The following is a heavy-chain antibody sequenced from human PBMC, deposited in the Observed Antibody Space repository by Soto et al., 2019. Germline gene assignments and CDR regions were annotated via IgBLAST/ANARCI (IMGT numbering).Heavy chain of an antibody. J-gene: IGHJ4*02. CDR2: IYHSGST. Sequence: QVQLKESGPGLVKPSGTRSLTCAVAGGSISSSNWWSWDRQSPGRGLEWIGEIYHSGSTNYNPSLQSRVSISVDKSNNQLSMNVTSVTAAYTAVYYCARKHYDDQRFEYWGQGTLVTVSS. CDR3: ARKHYDDQRFEY. CDR1: GGSISSSNW. D-gene: IGHD4-17*01. V-gene: IGHV4-4*02.